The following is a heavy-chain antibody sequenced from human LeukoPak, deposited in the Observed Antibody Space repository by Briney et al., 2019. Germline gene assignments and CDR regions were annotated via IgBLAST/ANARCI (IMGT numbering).Heavy chain of an antibody. CDR2: IRNNANGFAT. D-gene: IGHD2-15*01. CDR3: TSPYCSAISCYLDY. J-gene: IGHJ4*02. Sequence: PGGSLKLSCAASGFSFRGSAMHWVRRASGRGLEWVGLIRNNANGFATAYSASVKGRFTISRDHSKNTAYLQLNGLRTEDTAVYYCTSPYCSAISCYLDYWGQGALVTVSS. CDR1: GFSFRGSA. V-gene: IGHV3-73*01.